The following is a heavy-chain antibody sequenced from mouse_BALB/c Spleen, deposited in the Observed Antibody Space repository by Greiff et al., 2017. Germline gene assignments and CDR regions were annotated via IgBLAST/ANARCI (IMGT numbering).Heavy chain of an antibody. J-gene: IGHJ3*01. CDR2: IWAGGST. Sequence: VKLMESGPGLVAPSQSLSITCTVSGFSLTSYGVHWVRQPPGKGLEWLGVIWAGGSTNYNSALMSRLSISKDNSKSQVFLKMNSLQTDDTAMYYCARAKDYGRTAWFAYWGQGTLVTVSA. CDR3: ARAKDYGRTAWFAY. V-gene: IGHV2-9*02. CDR1: GFSLTSYG. D-gene: IGHD1-1*01.